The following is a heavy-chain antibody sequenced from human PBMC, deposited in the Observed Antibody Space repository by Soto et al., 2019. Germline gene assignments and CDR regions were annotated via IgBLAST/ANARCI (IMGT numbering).Heavy chain of an antibody. J-gene: IGHJ4*02. D-gene: IGHD6-6*01. V-gene: IGHV3-53*04. Sequence: EVQLVESGGGLVQPGGSLRLSCAASDFTVSSNYMSWVRQAPGKGLEWVSVSYSGGSTYYAGSVKGRFTISRHNSKNTLYLQMNGLRGEDTAVYYCARGELGRIAALDYWGQGTLVTVSS. CDR2: SYSGGST. CDR1: DFTVSSNY. CDR3: ARGELGRIAALDY.